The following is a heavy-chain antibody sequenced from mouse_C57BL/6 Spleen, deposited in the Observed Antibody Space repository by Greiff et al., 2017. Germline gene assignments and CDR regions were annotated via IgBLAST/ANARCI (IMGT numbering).Heavy chain of an antibody. CDR2: SRNKANDYTT. J-gene: IGHJ3*01. CDR3: ARDAGEAGFAY. V-gene: IGHV7-1*01. Sequence: EVMLVESGGGLVQSGRSLRLSCATSGFTFSDFYMEWVRQAPGKGLEWIAASRNKANDYTTEYSASVKGRFIVSRDTSQSILYLQMNALRAEDTAIYYCARDAGEAGFAYWGQGTLVTVSA. CDR1: GFTFSDFY.